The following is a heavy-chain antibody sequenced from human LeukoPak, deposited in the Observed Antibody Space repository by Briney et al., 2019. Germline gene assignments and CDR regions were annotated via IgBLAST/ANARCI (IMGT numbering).Heavy chain of an antibody. V-gene: IGHV3-23*01. D-gene: IGHD2-21*02. CDR2: ISGSGGST. CDR3: AKDLNVYYGGDCYSQPDY. J-gene: IGHJ4*02. CDR1: GFTFSSYA. Sequence: HTGGSLRLSCAASGFTFSSYAMSCVRQPPGKGLEWVSAISGSGGSTYYADSVKGRFTISRDNSKNTLYLQMNSLRAEDTAVYYCAKDLNVYYGGDCYSQPDYWGQGTLVTVSS.